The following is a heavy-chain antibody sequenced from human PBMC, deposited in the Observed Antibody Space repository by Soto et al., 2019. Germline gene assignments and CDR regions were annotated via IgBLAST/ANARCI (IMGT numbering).Heavy chain of an antibody. V-gene: IGHV4-39*01. Sequence: SPTLSLTCTVSGGSISSSSYYWGWIRQPPGKGLEWIGSIYYSGSTYYNPSLKSRVTISVDTSKNQFSLKLSSVTAADTAVYYCARLVGATGGLYWGQGTLVTVSS. CDR1: GGSISSSSYY. CDR3: ARLVGATGGLY. J-gene: IGHJ4*02. D-gene: IGHD1-26*01. CDR2: IYYSGST.